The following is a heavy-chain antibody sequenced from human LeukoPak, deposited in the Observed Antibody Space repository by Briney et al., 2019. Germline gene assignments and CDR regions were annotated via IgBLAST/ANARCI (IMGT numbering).Heavy chain of an antibody. V-gene: IGHV4-39*07. J-gene: IGHJ3*02. D-gene: IGHD2-21*01. CDR1: GGSISSSSYY. CDR3: ARAFVADDAFDI. CDR2: IYYSGST. Sequence: SETLSLTCTASGGSISSSSYYWGWIRQPPGKGLEWIGSIYYSGSTYYNPSLKSRVTISVDTSKNQFSLKLSSVTAADTAVYYCARAFVADDAFDIWGQGTMVTVSS.